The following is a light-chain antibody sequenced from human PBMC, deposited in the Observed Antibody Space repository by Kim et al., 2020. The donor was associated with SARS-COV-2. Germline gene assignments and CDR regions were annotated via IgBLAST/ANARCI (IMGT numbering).Light chain of an antibody. Sequence: DIQMTQSPSSLSASLGDRVTITCRSSQTIAAYLNWYQQRPGKPPKLLIFASSTLENGVPSRFSGSGSGTDFTLTINNVQPEDFATYYCQQTYRIPLTFGQRTRLEIK. CDR2: ASS. J-gene: IGKJ5*01. CDR1: QTIAAY. CDR3: QQTYRIPLT. V-gene: IGKV1-39*01.